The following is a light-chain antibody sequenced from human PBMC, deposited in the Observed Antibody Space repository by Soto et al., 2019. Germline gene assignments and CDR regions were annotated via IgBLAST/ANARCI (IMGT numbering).Light chain of an antibody. CDR2: EVS. Sequence: QSVLTQPASVSGSPGQSITISCTGTSSDVGHYNYVSWYQHHPGKTPKLMIYEVSNRPSGVSNRFSGSKSGNMASLTISGLQAEDEADYYCCSYTSSNTIVFGSGTKVTVL. CDR3: CSYTSSNTIV. CDR1: SSDVGHYNY. V-gene: IGLV2-14*01. J-gene: IGLJ1*01.